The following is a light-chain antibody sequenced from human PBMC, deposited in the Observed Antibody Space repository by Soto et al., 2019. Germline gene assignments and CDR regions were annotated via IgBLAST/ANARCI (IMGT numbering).Light chain of an antibody. CDR1: QSISGW. CDR2: NAS. CDR3: QQYNNYGSWT. J-gene: IGKJ1*01. Sequence: DIQMTQSPSTLSASVGDRVTITCRASQSISGWLAWYQQKPGKAPKLLIYNASTLESGVPSRFSGSGSGTEFTLTICSLQPDDFATYYCQQYNNYGSWTFGQGTRVEIK. V-gene: IGKV1-5*03.